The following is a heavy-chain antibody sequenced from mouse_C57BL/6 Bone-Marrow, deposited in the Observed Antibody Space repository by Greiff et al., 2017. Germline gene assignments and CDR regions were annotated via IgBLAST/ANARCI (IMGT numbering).Heavy chain of an antibody. J-gene: IGHJ2*01. Sequence: QVQLQQSGAELVKPGASVKMSCKASGYTFTTYPIEWMKQNHGKSLEWIGNFHPYNDDTKYNEKFKGKATLTVEKSSNTVYLELSRLTAYAAAVYYCARSSTFFYYFDYWGQGTTLTVSS. CDR1: GYTFTTYP. D-gene: IGHD5-1*01. CDR3: ARSSTFFYYFDY. V-gene: IGHV1-47*01. CDR2: FHPYNDDT.